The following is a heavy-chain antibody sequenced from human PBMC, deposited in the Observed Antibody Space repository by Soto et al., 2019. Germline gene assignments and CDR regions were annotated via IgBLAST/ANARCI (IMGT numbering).Heavy chain of an antibody. CDR2: ISSTTNYI. CDR3: ARESEDLTSNFDY. J-gene: IGHJ4*02. V-gene: IGHV3-21*01. CDR1: GFTFTRYS. Sequence: RLSCAASGFTFTRYSMNWVRQAPGKGLEWVSSISSTTNYIYYADSMKGRFTVSRDNAKNSVYLEMNSLSAEDTALYYCARESEDLTSNFDYWGQGTLVTV.